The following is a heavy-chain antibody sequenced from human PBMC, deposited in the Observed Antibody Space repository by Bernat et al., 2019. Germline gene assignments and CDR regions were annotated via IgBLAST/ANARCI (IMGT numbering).Heavy chain of an antibody. Sequence: EMQLVQSGGGLVQPGGSLRLACAGSEFTFSVHFIDWVRQAPGKGLEWIGRTRDTPQYAASVKGRFSMSRDDPKNLLYLQMNSLKSEDTAVYYCLGWYYGMNVWGQGTTVTVS. J-gene: IGHJ6*02. V-gene: IGHV3-72*01. CDR3: LGWYYGMNV. CDR2: TRDTP. D-gene: IGHD6-19*01. CDR1: EFTFSVHF.